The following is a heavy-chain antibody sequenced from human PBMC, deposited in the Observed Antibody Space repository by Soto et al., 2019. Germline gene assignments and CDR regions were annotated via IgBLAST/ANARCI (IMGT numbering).Heavy chain of an antibody. CDR1: RFSFNSYA. V-gene: IGHV3-23*01. Sequence: EVHLLESGGGLVQPGGSLRLSCAASRFSFNSYAMVWVRQAPGKGLEWVSVISARGGRSYFADSVKGRFTISRDNSKNVLSLEMNSLRAEDTAIYFCAKGSIEYSASVDNWGQGTLVLVSS. J-gene: IGHJ4*02. D-gene: IGHD5-12*01. CDR2: ISARGGRS. CDR3: AKGSIEYSASVDN.